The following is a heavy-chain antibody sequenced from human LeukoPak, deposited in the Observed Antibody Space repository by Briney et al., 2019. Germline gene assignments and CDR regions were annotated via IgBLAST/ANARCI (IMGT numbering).Heavy chain of an antibody. CDR1: GFTFSSYG. CDR3: ARDATGDGEVEYYFDY. V-gene: IGHV3-33*01. Sequence: GGSLRLSCAASGFTFSSYGMHRVRQAPGKGLEWVAVIWYDGSNKYYADSVKGRFTISRDNSKNTLYLQMNSLRAEDTAVYYCARDATGDGEVEYYFDYWGQGTLVTVSS. CDR2: IWYDGSNK. J-gene: IGHJ4*02. D-gene: IGHD7-27*01.